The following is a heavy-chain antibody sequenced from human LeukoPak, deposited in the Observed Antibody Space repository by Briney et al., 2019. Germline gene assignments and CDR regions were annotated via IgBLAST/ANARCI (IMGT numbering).Heavy chain of an antibody. CDR2: ISYSGST. CDR3: ARDQGSGWYTFDY. V-gene: IGHV4-39*07. D-gene: IGHD6-19*01. Sequence: SETLSLTCTVSGGSISSSSSYWGWIRQPPGKGLEWIGNISYSGSTYYNPSLRSRVTISLDTSKNQFSLKLRSVTAADTAVYYCARDQGSGWYTFDYWGQGTLVSVSS. CDR1: GGSISSSSSY. J-gene: IGHJ4*02.